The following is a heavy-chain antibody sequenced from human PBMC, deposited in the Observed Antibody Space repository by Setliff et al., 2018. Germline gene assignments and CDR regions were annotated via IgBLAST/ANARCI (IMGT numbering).Heavy chain of an antibody. CDR1: GFTFSSFW. D-gene: IGHD3-10*01. Sequence: PGGSLRLSCAASGFTFSSFWMAWVRQSPGRGLEWVANINQDGSGKFFVDSVKGRFTISRDNAKNSLYLQMSSLRAEDTAVYYCRLWFGELLRDYWGQGTLVTVSS. V-gene: IGHV3-7*03. CDR2: INQDGSGK. CDR3: RLWFGELLRDY. J-gene: IGHJ4*02.